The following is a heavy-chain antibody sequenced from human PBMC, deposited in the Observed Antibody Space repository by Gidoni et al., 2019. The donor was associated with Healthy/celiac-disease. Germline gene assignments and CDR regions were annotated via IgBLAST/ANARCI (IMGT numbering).Heavy chain of an antibody. CDR2: KSYDGVNN. CDR3: AKDVVDFWGGYYGIYYYYGMDV. Sequence: AQLAESGGGGGQPGWSLRLSCPASGFTFSCYRLHAVRQAAGKGLEWVAVKSYDGVNNFYSDSVKGRFTISRDNCKNTLYLQLNSLRAEQTAVHYCAKDVVDFWGGYYGIYYYYGMDVWGQGTPVTVSS. CDR1: GFTFSCYR. D-gene: IGHD3-3*01. J-gene: IGHJ6*02. V-gene: IGHV3-30*18.